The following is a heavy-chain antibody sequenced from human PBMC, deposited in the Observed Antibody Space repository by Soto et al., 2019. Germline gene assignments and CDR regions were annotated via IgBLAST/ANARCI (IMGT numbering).Heavy chain of an antibody. CDR3: ARVTIFGVGTFGP. D-gene: IGHD3-3*01. CDR1: GGSISSGGYY. V-gene: IGHV4-31*03. Sequence: LSLTCTVSGGSISSGGYYWSWIRQHPGKGLEWIGYIYYSGSTYYNPSLKSRVTISVDKSKNQFSLKLNSVTAADTAVYYRARVTIFGVGTFGPWGQGTLVTVSS. CDR2: IYYSGST. J-gene: IGHJ5*02.